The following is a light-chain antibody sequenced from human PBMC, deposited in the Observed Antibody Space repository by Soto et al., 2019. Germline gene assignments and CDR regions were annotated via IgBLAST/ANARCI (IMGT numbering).Light chain of an antibody. CDR3: LISYNGARGV. V-gene: IGLV7-46*01. J-gene: IGLJ1*01. CDR1: TGPVTSGDY. CDR2: DTD. Sequence: QAVVTQEPSLTVSPGGTVNLTCGSSTGPVTSGDYPYWFQQKPGQAPRTLIYDTDNKHSWTPARFSGFLLGGKAALTLSGAQPEDEAEYYCLISYNGARGVFGPGTKLTVL.